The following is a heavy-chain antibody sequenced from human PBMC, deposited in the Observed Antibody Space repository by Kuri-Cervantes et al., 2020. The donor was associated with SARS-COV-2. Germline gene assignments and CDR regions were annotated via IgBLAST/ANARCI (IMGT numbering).Heavy chain of an antibody. Sequence: ESLKISCAVSGVSVSGGSYYWSWIRQPAGKGLEWIGHLDTSGSTTYNPSLKSRVTISLDTSENQVSLRLTSATAADTAVYYCAREATGYYYYMDVWGQGALVTVSS. D-gene: IGHD2-8*02. CDR2: LDTSGST. V-gene: IGHV4-61*10. CDR1: GVSVSGGSYY. CDR3: AREATGYYYYMDV. J-gene: IGHJ6*03.